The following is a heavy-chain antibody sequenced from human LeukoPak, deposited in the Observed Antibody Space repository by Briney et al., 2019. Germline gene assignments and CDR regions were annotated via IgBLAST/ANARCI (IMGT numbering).Heavy chain of an antibody. D-gene: IGHD2-2*01. CDR2: ISGSGGST. V-gene: IGHV3-23*01. CDR3: AKYCSSTSCQNGDY. Sequence: GGSLRLSCAASGFTFSSYAMSWVRQAPGKGLEWVSAISGSGGSTYYADPVKGRFTISRDNSKNTLYLQMNSLRAEDTAVYYCAKYCSSTSCQNGDYWGQGTLVTVSS. CDR1: GFTFSSYA. J-gene: IGHJ4*02.